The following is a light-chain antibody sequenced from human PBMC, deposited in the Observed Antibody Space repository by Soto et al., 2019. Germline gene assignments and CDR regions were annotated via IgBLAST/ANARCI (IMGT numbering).Light chain of an antibody. V-gene: IGKV3-15*01. Sequence: EIVMTQSPATLSVSPGERATLSCRASQSVSGNLAWYQQKPGQAPRLLIYGASTRATGIPARFSGSGSGTEXTXTXSXLQSEDFAVYYCQQYNNWPPVTFGGGTKVEIK. CDR1: QSVSGN. CDR3: QQYNNWPPVT. CDR2: GAS. J-gene: IGKJ4*01.